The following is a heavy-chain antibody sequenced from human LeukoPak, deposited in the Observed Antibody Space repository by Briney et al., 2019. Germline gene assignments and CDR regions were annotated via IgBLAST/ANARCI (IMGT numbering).Heavy chain of an antibody. Sequence: PSETLSLTCTVSGGSISSYYWSWIRQPPGEGLEGIGYIYYSGTTNYTPSLKSRVTISVDTSKNQFSLKLSSVTAADTAVYYCARGVNIAAAQYGYWGQGTLVTVSS. CDR2: IYYSGTT. CDR1: GGSISSYY. V-gene: IGHV4-59*01. J-gene: IGHJ4*02. D-gene: IGHD6-13*01. CDR3: ARGVNIAAAQYGY.